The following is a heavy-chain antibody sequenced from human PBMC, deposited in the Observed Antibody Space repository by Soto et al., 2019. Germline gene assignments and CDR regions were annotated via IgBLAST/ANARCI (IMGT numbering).Heavy chain of an antibody. CDR1: GGSFSGYY. J-gene: IGHJ4*02. CDR3: AVANLDECSFDY. Sequence: AETLSLTCAVYGGSFSGYYSSWIRQPPGKGLEWIGEINHSGRTNYNPSLKSRVTISVDTSNDQLSLKPSSVTTADTAVYYCAVANLDECSFDYWGQGTLVTVSS. V-gene: IGHV4-34*01. D-gene: IGHD5-12*01. CDR2: INHSGRT.